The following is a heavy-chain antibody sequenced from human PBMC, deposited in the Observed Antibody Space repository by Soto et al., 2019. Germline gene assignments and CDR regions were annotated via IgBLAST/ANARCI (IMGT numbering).Heavy chain of an antibody. CDR3: ARDRYRIAARPGWFDP. D-gene: IGHD6-6*01. Sequence: PGWSLRLSCAASGFTFSSYGMHWVRQAPGKGLERVAVIWYDGSNKYYADSVKGRFTISRDNSKNTLYLQMNSLRAEDTAVYYCARDRYRIAARPGWFDPWGQGTLVTVSS. CDR1: GFTFSSYG. V-gene: IGHV3-33*01. CDR2: IWYDGSNK. J-gene: IGHJ5*02.